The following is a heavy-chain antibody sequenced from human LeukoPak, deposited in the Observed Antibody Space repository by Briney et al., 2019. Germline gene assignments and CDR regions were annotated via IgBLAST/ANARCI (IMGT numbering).Heavy chain of an antibody. CDR2: ISYDGSNK. D-gene: IGHD3-9*01. CDR1: GFTFSSFA. V-gene: IGHV3-30*04. J-gene: IGHJ3*02. Sequence: GRSLRLSCAASGFTFSSFAMHWVRQAPGKGLEWVAVISYDGSNKYYADSVKGRFTISRDNSKNTLYLQMNSLRAEDTAVYYCAKGEKLRYFDWLSEGDAFDIWGQGTMVTVSS. CDR3: AKGEKLRYFDWLSEGDAFDI.